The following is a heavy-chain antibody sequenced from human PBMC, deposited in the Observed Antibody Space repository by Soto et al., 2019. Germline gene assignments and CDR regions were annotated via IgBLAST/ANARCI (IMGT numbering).Heavy chain of an antibody. V-gene: IGHV4-39*01. J-gene: IGHJ4*02. D-gene: IGHD4-17*01. Sequence: PSETLSFTCTVSGGCLSRSSFYWRWIRQPPAKGLEWIGSIYYSGSTYYNPSLKSRVPISVDTSNNQFSLKLSSLTAADTAVYYCATTTVTWHDNWGQGTLVTISS. CDR3: ATTTVTWHDN. CDR1: GGCLSRSSFY. CDR2: IYYSGST.